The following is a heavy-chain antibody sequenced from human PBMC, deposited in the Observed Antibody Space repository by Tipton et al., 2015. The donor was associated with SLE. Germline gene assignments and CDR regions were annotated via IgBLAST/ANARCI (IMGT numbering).Heavy chain of an antibody. V-gene: IGHV4-59*11. CDR3: ARDMKDYGGTSGLQH. CDR2: IYYSGDT. Sequence: GLVKPSETLSLTCTVSGGSISAQYWSWIRQPPGKGLEWIGYIYYSGDTNYNPSLKSRVTISVDTSKNQFSLKLTSVTAADTAVYYCARDMKDYGGTSGLQHWGQGTLVTVSS. D-gene: IGHD4-23*01. CDR1: GGSISAQY. J-gene: IGHJ1*01.